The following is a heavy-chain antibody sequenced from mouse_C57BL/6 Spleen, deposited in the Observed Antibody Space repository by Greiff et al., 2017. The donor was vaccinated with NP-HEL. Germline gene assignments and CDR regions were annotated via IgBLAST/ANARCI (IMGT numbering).Heavy chain of an antibody. CDR2: ISSGSSTI. Sequence: EVKLVESGGGLVKPGGSLKLSCAASGFTFSDYGMHWVRQAPEKGLEWVAYISSGSSTIYYADTVKGRFTISRDNAKNTLFLQMTSLRSEDTAMYYCARTQLMPTYAMDYWGQGTSVTVSS. V-gene: IGHV5-17*01. J-gene: IGHJ4*01. CDR1: GFTFSDYG. CDR3: ARTQLMPTYAMDY. D-gene: IGHD3-2*02.